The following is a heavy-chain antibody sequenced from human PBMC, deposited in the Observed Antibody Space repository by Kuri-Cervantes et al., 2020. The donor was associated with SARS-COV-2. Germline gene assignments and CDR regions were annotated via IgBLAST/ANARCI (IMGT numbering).Heavy chain of an antibody. V-gene: IGHV3-74*01. J-gene: IGHJ6*02. CDR3: AKDGHLTIFGVRLQGYYYYGMDV. CDR2: INSDGSST. D-gene: IGHD3-3*01. CDR1: GFTFSSYW. Sequence: GESLKISCAASGFTFSSYWMHWVRQAPGKGLVWVSRINSDGSSTSYADSVKGRFTISRDNSKNTLYLQMNSLRAEDTAVYYCAKDGHLTIFGVRLQGYYYYGMDVWGQGTTVTVSS.